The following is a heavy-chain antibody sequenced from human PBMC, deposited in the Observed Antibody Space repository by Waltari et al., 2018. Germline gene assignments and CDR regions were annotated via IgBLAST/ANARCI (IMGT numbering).Heavy chain of an antibody. CDR3: VRNAVWSGPDC. J-gene: IGHJ4*02. D-gene: IGHD3-3*01. V-gene: IGHV3-48*03. CDR2: ISGSGSNK. Sequence: EVQLVESGGGLVQAGGYLRLSCAASGFTFSSYEMNWVRQVPGKGLEWISYISGSGSNKYHTDSVKGRFTISRDNAKNSLSLQMYSLRVEDTAVYYCVRNAVWSGPDCWGQGTLVTVSS. CDR1: GFTFSSYE.